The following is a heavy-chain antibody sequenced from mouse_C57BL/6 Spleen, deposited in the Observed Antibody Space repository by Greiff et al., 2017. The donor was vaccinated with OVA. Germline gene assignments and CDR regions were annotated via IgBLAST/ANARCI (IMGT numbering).Heavy chain of an antibody. CDR2: IDPENGDT. D-gene: IGHD1-1*01. J-gene: IGHJ1*03. CDR1: GFNIKDDY. V-gene: IGHV14-4*01. CDR3: TITTVVATDFDV. Sequence: EVQLQQSGAELVRPGALVKLSCTASGFNIKDDYMHWVKQRPEQGLEWIGWIDPENGDTEYASKFQGKATITADTSSNTAYLQLSSLTSEDTAVYYCTITTVVATDFDVWGTGTTVTVSS.